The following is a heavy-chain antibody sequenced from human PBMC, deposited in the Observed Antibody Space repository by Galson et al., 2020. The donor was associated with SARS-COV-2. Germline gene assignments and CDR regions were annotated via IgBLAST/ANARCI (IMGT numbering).Heavy chain of an antibody. Sequence: GGSLRLSCAASGFTFSSYWMSWVRQAPGKGLEWVANIKQDGSEKYYVDSVKGRFTISRDNAKNSLYLQMNSLRAEDTAVYYCARDSFYDILTGSLGYYSMDVWGQGTTVTVSS. CDR1: GFTFSSYW. CDR2: IKQDGSEK. V-gene: IGHV3-7*01. CDR3: ARDSFYDILTGSLGYYSMDV. D-gene: IGHD3-9*01. J-gene: IGHJ6*02.